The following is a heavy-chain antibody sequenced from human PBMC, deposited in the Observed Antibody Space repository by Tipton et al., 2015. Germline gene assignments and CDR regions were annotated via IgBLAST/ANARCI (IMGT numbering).Heavy chain of an antibody. CDR3: ARRLGEGGEFDY. D-gene: IGHD2-21*01. CDR2: IYSGDSDA. Sequence: VQLVQSGAEVKKPGESLKISCKGSGYSFTSNWIGWVRQMPGKGLEWMGIIYSGDSDAKYSPSFEGQVTISADKSINTAYLQWRSLKTSDTAMYYCARRLGEGGEFDYWGQGTLVTVSS. V-gene: IGHV5-51*01. J-gene: IGHJ4*02. CDR1: GYSFTSNW.